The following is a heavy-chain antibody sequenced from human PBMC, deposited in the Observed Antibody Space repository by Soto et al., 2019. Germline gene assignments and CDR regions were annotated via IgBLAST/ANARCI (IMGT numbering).Heavy chain of an antibody. J-gene: IGHJ4*02. Sequence: EVQLVESGGGLVQPGGSLRLSCAASGFTFSSYDMHWVRQATGKGLEWVSAIGTAGDTYYPGSVKGRFTISRENAKNSLYLQMNSLRARDTAVYYCARNGRSGYDWEIDYWGQGTLVTVSS. CDR1: GFTFSSYD. D-gene: IGHD5-12*01. CDR2: IGTAGDT. V-gene: IGHV3-13*04. CDR3: ARNGRSGYDWEIDY.